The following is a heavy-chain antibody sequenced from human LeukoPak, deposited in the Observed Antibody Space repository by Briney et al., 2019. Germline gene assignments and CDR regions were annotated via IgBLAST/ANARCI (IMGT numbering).Heavy chain of an antibody. J-gene: IGHJ4*02. Sequence: GGSLRLSCAASGFTFRSDAMSWVRQAPGKGLEWVSGISGSGGSTYFADSVQGRFTISRVNSKNTLYLQMNSLMAEDTAVCNWARPPLLGYCEYWGQRTLVTVSS. D-gene: IGHD7-27*01. CDR1: GFTFRSDA. V-gene: IGHV3-23*01. CDR3: ARPPLLGYCEY. CDR2: ISGSGGST.